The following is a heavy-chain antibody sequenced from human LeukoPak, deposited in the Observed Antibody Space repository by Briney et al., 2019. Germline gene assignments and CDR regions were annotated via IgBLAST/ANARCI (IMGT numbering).Heavy chain of an antibody. D-gene: IGHD5-12*01. Sequence: GRCLRLSCAAPGFTFSSYGMHWVRQAPGKGLEWVAAIWYDGSNKYYADSVKGRFTISRDNSMNTLYRQMNSLRGEDMAVYYCAKCYGMVATNTFDYWGQGTLVTVSS. CDR2: IWYDGSNK. V-gene: IGHV3-33*06. J-gene: IGHJ4*02. CDR1: GFTFSSYG. CDR3: AKCYGMVATNTFDY.